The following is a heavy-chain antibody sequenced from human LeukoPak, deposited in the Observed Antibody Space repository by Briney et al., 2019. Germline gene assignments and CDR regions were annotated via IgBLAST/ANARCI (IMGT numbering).Heavy chain of an antibody. D-gene: IGHD2-2*01. V-gene: IGHV4-34*01. CDR3: ARASGLLSRDFQH. J-gene: IGHJ1*01. CDR1: GGSFSGYY. Sequence: PSETLSLTCAVYGGSFSGYYWSWIRQPPGKGLGWIGEINHSGSTNYNPSLKSRVTISVDTSKNQFSLKLSSVTAADTAVYYCARASGLLSRDFQHWGQGTLVTVSS. CDR2: INHSGST.